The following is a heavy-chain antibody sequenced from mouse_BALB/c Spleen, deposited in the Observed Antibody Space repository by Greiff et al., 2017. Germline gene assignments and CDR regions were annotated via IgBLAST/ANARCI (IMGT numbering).Heavy chain of an antibody. CDR3: ARSGVPRYFDV. CDR1: GYTFSSYW. Sequence: QVQLQQSGAELMKPGASVKISCKATGYTFSSYWIEWVKQRPGHGLEWIGEILPGSGSTNYNEKFKGKATFTADTSSNTAYMQLSSLTSEDSAVYYCARSGVPRYFDVWGAGTTVTVSS. CDR2: ILPGSGST. D-gene: IGHD3-1*01. J-gene: IGHJ1*01. V-gene: IGHV1-9*01.